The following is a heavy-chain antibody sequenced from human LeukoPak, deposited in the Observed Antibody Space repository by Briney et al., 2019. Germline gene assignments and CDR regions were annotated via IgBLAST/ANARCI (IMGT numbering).Heavy chain of an antibody. V-gene: IGHV3-21*01. D-gene: IGHD1-26*01. Sequence: GGSLRLSCAASGLTFSGYCMSWVRQAPGKGLEWVSSISSSSSYIYYADSVKGRFTISRDNAKNSLYLQMNSLRAEDTAVYYCAREFIGTDGGQGTLVTVSS. J-gene: IGHJ4*02. CDR2: ISSSSSYI. CDR1: GLTFSGYC. CDR3: AREFIGTD.